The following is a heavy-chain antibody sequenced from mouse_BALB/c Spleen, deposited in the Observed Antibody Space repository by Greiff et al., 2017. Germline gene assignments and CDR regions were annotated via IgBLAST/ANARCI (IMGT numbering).Heavy chain of an antibody. V-gene: IGHV5-17*02. CDR2: ISSGSSTI. CDR3: ARSGKRYAMDY. D-gene: IGHD3-1*01. CDR1: GFTFSSFG. Sequence: EVKVEESGGGLVQPGGSRKLSCAASGFTFSSFGMHWVRQAPEKGLEWVAYISSGSSTIYYADTVKGRFTISRDNPKNTLFLQMTILRSEDTAMYYCARSGKRYAMDYWGQGTSVTVSS. J-gene: IGHJ4*01.